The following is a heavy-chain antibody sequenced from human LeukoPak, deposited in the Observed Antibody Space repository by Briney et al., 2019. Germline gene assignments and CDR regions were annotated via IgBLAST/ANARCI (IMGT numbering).Heavy chain of an antibody. CDR2: ISAYNGNT. CDR3: ARQMITMTSPGPYYYYYMDV. CDR1: GYTFTSYG. Sequence: ASVKVSCKASGYTFTSYGISWVRQAPGQGLEWMGWISAYNGNTNYAQKLQGRVTMTTDTSTSTAYMELRSLRSDDTAVYYCARQMITMTSPGPYYYYYMDVWGKGTTVTVSS. V-gene: IGHV1-18*01. J-gene: IGHJ6*03. D-gene: IGHD3-22*01.